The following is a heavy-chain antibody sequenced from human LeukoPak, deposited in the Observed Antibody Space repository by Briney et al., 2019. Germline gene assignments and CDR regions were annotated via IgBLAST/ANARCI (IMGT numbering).Heavy chain of an antibody. J-gene: IGHJ4*02. Sequence: GGSLRLSCAASGFTFSSYAMNWVRQAPGKGLEWVSIISGSGDNTYYTDSVKGRFTISRDNSKNTLYLQMNSLRAEDTAVYYCAKELGVGATKDYWGQGTLVTVSS. CDR1: GFTFSSYA. CDR3: AKELGVGATKDY. V-gene: IGHV3-23*01. D-gene: IGHD1-26*01. CDR2: ISGSGDNT.